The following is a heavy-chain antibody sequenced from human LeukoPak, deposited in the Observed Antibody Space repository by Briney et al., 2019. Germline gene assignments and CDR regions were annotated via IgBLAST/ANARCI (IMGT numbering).Heavy chain of an antibody. CDR1: GGTFSSYA. J-gene: IGHJ4*02. D-gene: IGHD1-26*01. V-gene: IGHV1-69*05. CDR2: IIPIFGTA. Sequence: SVKVSCKASGGTFSSYAISWVRQAPGQGLEWMGGIIPIFGTANYAQKFQGRVTITTDESTSTAYMELSSLRSEDTAVYYCARGAVSSGSYYGSFDYWGQGTLDTVSS. CDR3: ARGAVSSGSYYGSFDY.